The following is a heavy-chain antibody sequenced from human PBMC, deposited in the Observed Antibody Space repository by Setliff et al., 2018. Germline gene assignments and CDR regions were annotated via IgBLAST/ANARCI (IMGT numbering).Heavy chain of an antibody. CDR1: GASISSGTYY. Sequence: SETLSLTCTVSGASISSGTYYWAWIRQPPGKGLEWIGRIHYRGTIYSNASLASRLTISVDTAKNQFSLKLTSVTAADTAVYYCARTGTYRYFDYWGQGTRVT. J-gene: IGHJ4*02. CDR2: IHYRGTI. CDR3: ARTGTYRYFDY. D-gene: IGHD1-1*01. V-gene: IGHV4-39*01.